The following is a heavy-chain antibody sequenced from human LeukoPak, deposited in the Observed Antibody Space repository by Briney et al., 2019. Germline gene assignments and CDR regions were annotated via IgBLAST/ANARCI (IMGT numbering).Heavy chain of an antibody. CDR3: ARAANWGSLHDAFDI. CDR1: GGSISSYY. V-gene: IGHV4-59*08. J-gene: IGHJ3*02. D-gene: IGHD7-27*01. CDR2: ISDIGSI. Sequence: SETLSLTCTVSGGSISSYYWSWIRQPPGKGLEWIAYISDIGSINYNPSLKSRVSISLDTSKNQFSLKLSSVTAADTAVYYCARAANWGSLHDAFDIWGQGTMVTVSS.